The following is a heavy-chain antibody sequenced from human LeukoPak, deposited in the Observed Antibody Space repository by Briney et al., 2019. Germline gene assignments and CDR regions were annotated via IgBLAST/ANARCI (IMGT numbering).Heavy chain of an antibody. CDR3: AKGAYFSGSYGFAFDY. CDR2: ISGGGGST. Sequence: PGGSLRLSCAASGFTFSSYAMSWVRQAPGKGLEWVSAISGGGGSTHYADSVKGRFTISRDNSKNTLYLQMNSLRAEDTAVYFCAKGAYFSGSYGFAFDYWGQGTLVTVSS. V-gene: IGHV3-23*01. CDR1: GFTFSSYA. J-gene: IGHJ4*02. D-gene: IGHD3-10*01.